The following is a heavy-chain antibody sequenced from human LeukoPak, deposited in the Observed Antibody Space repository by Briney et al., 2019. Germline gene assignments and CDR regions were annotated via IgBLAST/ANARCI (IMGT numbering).Heavy chain of an antibody. Sequence: ASVKVSFKASGYTFTSYGISWVRQAPGQGLEWMGWISAYNGNTNYAQKLQGRVTMTTDTSTSTAYMELRSLRSDDTAVYYCARCPDPYGSGSYYSDYWGQGTLVTVSS. CDR3: ARCPDPYGSGSYYSDY. D-gene: IGHD3-10*01. J-gene: IGHJ4*02. V-gene: IGHV1-18*04. CDR2: ISAYNGNT. CDR1: GYTFTSYG.